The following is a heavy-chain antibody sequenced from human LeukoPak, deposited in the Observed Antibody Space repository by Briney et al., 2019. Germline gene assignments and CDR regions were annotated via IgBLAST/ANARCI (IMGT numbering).Heavy chain of an antibody. D-gene: IGHD6-13*01. Sequence: MPGGSLRLSCAASGFTFSNAWMSWVRQAPGKGLEWVGRIKSKTDGGTTDYAAPVKGRFTISRDDSKNTLYLQMNGLKTEDTAVYYCTTEGIAAVAVGQHWGQGTLVTVSS. CDR1: GFTFSNAW. CDR3: TTEGIAAVAVGQH. CDR2: IKSKTDGGTT. V-gene: IGHV3-15*01. J-gene: IGHJ1*01.